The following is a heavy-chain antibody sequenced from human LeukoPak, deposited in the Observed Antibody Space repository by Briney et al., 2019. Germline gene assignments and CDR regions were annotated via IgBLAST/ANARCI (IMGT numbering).Heavy chain of an antibody. D-gene: IGHD6-13*01. CDR2: INHSGST. CDR3: ARASAYSGSWAYFDY. Sequence: SETLPLTCAVYGGSFSGYYWSWIRQPPGKRLEWIGEINHSGSTNYNPSLKSRVTISVDTSKNQFSLKLSSVTAADTAVYYCARASAYSGSWAYFDYWGQGTLVTVSS. J-gene: IGHJ4*02. V-gene: IGHV4-34*01. CDR1: GGSFSGYY.